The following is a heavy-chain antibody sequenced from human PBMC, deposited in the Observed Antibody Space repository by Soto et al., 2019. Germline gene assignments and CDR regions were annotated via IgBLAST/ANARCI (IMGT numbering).Heavy chain of an antibody. Sequence: GGSLRLSCAASGFTFDDYAMHWVRQVPGKGLEWVSGINWNSGSIGYADSVKGRFAISRDNAKNSLHLQMNSLRAEDTAFYYCVKDESINWYSGHFRHWGQGTLVTVSS. V-gene: IGHV3-9*01. J-gene: IGHJ1*01. D-gene: IGHD6-13*01. CDR1: GFTFDDYA. CDR2: INWNSGSI. CDR3: VKDESINWYSGHFRH.